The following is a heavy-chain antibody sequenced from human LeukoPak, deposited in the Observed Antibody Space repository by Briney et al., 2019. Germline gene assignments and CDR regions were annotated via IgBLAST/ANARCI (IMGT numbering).Heavy chain of an antibody. CDR3: ANGLGLGYCSGCSCPYGMDV. J-gene: IGHJ6*04. CDR1: GFTFSSYA. Sequence: GGSLRLSCAASGFTFSSYAMRWVRHAPGKGLEWVSAICGSGGNTYYADSVKGRFTISRDNSKNTLYLQMNRLRAEDTAVYYCANGLGLGYCSGCSCPYGMDVWGKGTTVTVSS. V-gene: IGHV3-23*01. CDR2: ICGSGGNT. D-gene: IGHD2-15*01.